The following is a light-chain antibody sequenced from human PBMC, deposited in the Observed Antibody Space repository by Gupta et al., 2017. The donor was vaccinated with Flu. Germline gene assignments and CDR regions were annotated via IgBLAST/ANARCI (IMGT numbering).Light chain of an antibody. V-gene: IGKV2-28*01. CDR1: QSRLHSNGYNY. J-gene: IGKJ2*03. CDR3: MQALKTPRS. CDR2: LGS. Sequence: VTDQSSLFFPVTPGGRSSSSCTSSQSRLHSNGYNYLDWYLQKPGQSPQLLIYLGSNRASGVPYRFSDSGSGTDFTLKISRVEAEDVGVYYCMQALKTPRSFGQGTKLEIK.